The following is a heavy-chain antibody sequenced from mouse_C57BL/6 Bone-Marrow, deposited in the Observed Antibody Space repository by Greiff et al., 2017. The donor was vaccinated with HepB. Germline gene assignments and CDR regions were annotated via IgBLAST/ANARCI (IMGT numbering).Heavy chain of an antibody. V-gene: IGHV14-4*01. D-gene: IGHD1-1*01. CDR2: IDPEDGDT. CDR3: TTDYGSSYWYFDV. Sequence: VQLQQSGAELVRPGASVKLSCTASGFNIKDDYMHWVKQRPEQGLEWIGWIDPEDGDTEYASKFQGKATITEDTSSNTAYLQLSSLTSEYTAVYYCTTDYGSSYWYFDVWGTGTTVTVSS. J-gene: IGHJ1*03. CDR1: GFNIKDDY.